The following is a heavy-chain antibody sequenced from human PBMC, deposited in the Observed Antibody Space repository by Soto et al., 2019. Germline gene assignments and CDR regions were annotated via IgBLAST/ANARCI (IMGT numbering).Heavy chain of an antibody. J-gene: IGHJ6*02. CDR1: GFTFSSYG. V-gene: IGHV3-30*18. D-gene: IGHD5-18*01. CDR2: ISYDGSNK. CDR3: ANGAMDTAMVYYYYGMDV. Sequence: QVQLVESGGGVVQPGRSLRLSCAASGFTFSSYGMHWVRQAPGKGLEWVAVISYDGSNKYYADSVKGRFTISRDNSKNTLYLQMNSLRAEDPAVYYCANGAMDTAMVYYYYGMDVWGQGTTVTVSS.